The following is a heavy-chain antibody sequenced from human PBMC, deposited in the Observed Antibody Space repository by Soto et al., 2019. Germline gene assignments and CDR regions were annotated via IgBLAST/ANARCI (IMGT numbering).Heavy chain of an antibody. CDR2: IIPIFGTA. J-gene: IGHJ6*02. D-gene: IGHD2-2*01. V-gene: IGHV1-69*13. Sequence: ASVKVSCKASGYTFTSYAISWVRQAPGQGLEWMGGIIPIFGTANYAQKFQGRVTITADESTSTAYMELSSLRSEDTAVYYCARALYQLLSGRYYYYYYGMDVWGQGTTVTVSS. CDR3: ARALYQLLSGRYYYYYYGMDV. CDR1: GYTFTSYA.